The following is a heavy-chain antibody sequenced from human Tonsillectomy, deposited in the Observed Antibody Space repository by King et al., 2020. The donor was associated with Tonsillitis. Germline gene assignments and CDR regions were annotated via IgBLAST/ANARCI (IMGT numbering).Heavy chain of an antibody. CDR1: GFTFTSYA. V-gene: IGHV3-30*04. CDR3: ARDSDYYDSSGYFYY. D-gene: IGHD3-22*01. CDR2: ISYDGSDK. Sequence: VQLVESGGGVVQPGRSLRLSCAASGFTFTSYAMHWVRQAPGKGLEWVAVISYDGSDKCYADSVKGRFTISRDNSKNTLYLRMNSLRAEDTALYYCARDSDYYDSSGYFYYWGQGTLVTVSS. J-gene: IGHJ4*02.